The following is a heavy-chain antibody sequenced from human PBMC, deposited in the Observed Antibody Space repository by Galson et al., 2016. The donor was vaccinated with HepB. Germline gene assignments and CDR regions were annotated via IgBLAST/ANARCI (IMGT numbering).Heavy chain of an antibody. J-gene: IGHJ4*02. CDR1: GFLFNDHF. CDR2: ISSNGRTI. CDR3: ARRAVAGTHPFDY. D-gene: IGHD6-19*01. Sequence: SLRLSCAASGFLFNDHFMSWIRQAPGKGLEWVSSISSNGRTIYEADSVKGRFTISRDDAEDSLYLQMNNLRVEDTAVYYCARRAVAGTHPFDYWGQGTLVTVSS. V-gene: IGHV3-11*01.